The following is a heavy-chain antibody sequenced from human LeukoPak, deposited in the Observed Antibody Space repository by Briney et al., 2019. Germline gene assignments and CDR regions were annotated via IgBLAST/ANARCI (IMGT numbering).Heavy chain of an antibody. CDR2: IYSGGST. V-gene: IGHV3-53*01. D-gene: IGHD4-23*01. Sequence: GGSLRLSCAASGFTVSSNYMSWVRQAPGKGLGRVSVIYSGGSTYYADSVKGRFTISRDNSKNTLYLQMNSLRVEDTAVYYCARQIPVGYWGQGILVTVSS. CDR3: ARQIPVGY. J-gene: IGHJ4*02. CDR1: GFTVSSNY.